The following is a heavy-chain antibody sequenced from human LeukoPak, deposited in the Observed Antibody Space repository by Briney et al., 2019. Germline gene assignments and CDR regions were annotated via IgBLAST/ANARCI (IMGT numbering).Heavy chain of an antibody. V-gene: IGHV3-66*01. Sequence: PGGSLRLSCAASGFTVSSNYMSWVRQAPGKGLEWVSVIYSGGSTYYAASVKGRFTISRDNSKNTLYLQMNSLRAEDTAVYYCARDRIAAAGTGRDYWGQGTLVTVSS. CDR2: IYSGGST. D-gene: IGHD6-13*01. CDR1: GFTVSSNY. J-gene: IGHJ4*02. CDR3: ARDRIAAAGTGRDY.